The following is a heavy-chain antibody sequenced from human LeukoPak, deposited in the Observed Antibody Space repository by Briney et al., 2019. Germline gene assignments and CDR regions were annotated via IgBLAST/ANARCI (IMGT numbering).Heavy chain of an antibody. J-gene: IGHJ4*02. CDR3: ARAGNYGDPYFAD. D-gene: IGHD4-17*01. CDR2: IYYSGST. CDR1: GGSISSGGYY. V-gene: IGHV4-61*08. Sequence: SQTLSLTCTVSGGSISSGGYYWSWIRQPPGKGLEWIGYIYYSGSTNYNPSLKSRVTISVDTSKNQFSLKLSSVTAADTAVYYCARAGNYGDPYFADWGQGTLVTVSS.